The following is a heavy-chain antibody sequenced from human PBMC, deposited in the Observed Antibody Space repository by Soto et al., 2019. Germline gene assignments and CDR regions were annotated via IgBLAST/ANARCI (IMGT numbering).Heavy chain of an antibody. J-gene: IGHJ4*02. CDR3: ARAPDPHLRTLDY. V-gene: IGHV1-18*01. D-gene: IGHD4-17*01. CDR2: ISAYYGNT. CDR1: GYTFTSYD. Sequence: GYTFTSYDITWVRQAPGQGLEWMGWISAYYGNTNYAQKLQGRVTMTTDTSTSTAYMELRSLRSDDTAVYYCARAPDPHLRTLDYWGQGTLVTVS.